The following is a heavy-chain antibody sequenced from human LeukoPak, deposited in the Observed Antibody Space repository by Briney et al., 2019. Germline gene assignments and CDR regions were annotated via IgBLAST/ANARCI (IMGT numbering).Heavy chain of an antibody. V-gene: IGHV3-66*01. CDR2: MYGGGST. D-gene: IGHD3-22*01. CDR1: GFTVSNTY. J-gene: IGHJ6*02. Sequence: GGFLRLSCAASGFTVSNTYMSWVRQAPGKGLEWVSVMYGGGSTYYADSVKGRFTISRDSPTNTLYLQMNSLRAEDTAVYFCARGHGAYSSVPYRYYGMDVWGQGTTVAVSS. CDR3: ARGHGAYSSVPYRYYGMDV.